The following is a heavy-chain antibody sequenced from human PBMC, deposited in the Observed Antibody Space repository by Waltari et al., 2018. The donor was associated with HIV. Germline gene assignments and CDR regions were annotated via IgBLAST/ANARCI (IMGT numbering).Heavy chain of an antibody. Sequence: EVQLVESGGGLIQPGGSIRLACAASGFAVINNYMSWVRQAPGKGLEWVSLIYSNATTYYADSVKGRFTISRDNSKNTLYLQMNSLRADDTAVYFCATVLVRTSWVITTAPFDYWGQGTLVTVSS. CDR2: IYSNATT. D-gene: IGHD3-22*01. CDR1: GFAVINNY. J-gene: IGHJ4*02. CDR3: ATVLVRTSWVITTAPFDY. V-gene: IGHV3-53*01.